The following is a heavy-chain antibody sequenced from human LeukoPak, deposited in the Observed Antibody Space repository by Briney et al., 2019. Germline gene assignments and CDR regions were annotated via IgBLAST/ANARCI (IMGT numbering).Heavy chain of an antibody. D-gene: IGHD1-26*01. CDR2: IYYSGST. CDR1: GGSISRHY. V-gene: IGHV4-59*11. Sequence: PSETLSLTCTVSGGSISRHYWSWIRQPPGKGLEWIGYIYYSGSTNYNPSLKSRVTISVDTSKNQFSLKLSSVTAADTALYYCAREVNVGSYYFDYWGQGTLVTVSS. J-gene: IGHJ4*02. CDR3: AREVNVGSYYFDY.